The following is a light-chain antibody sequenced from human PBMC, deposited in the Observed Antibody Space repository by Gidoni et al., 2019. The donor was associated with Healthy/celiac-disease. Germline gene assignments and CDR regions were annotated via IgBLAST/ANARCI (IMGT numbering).Light chain of an antibody. CDR3: QSYDSSLSGSDVI. Sequence: QSVLTQPPSVSGAPGQRVTLSCTGSSSNIGAGYYGHWYQQLPETAPKLLIYGNLNRPSGVPDRFYGSRSGTSASLAITGLQAEDEADYYCQSYDSSLSGSDVIFGGGTKLTVL. CDR2: GNL. CDR1: SSNIGAGYY. J-gene: IGLJ2*01. V-gene: IGLV1-40*01.